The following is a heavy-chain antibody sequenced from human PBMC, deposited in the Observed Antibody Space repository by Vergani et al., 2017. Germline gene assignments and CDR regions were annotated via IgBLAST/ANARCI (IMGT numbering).Heavy chain of an antibody. CDR2: IHYDGSHE. CDR3: ARDRGWATISCYFSGAFDY. CDR1: GFSFSSFG. Sequence: QVQLVESGGGVVQPGRSLRLSCAASGFSFSSFGFHWVRQAPGKGLEWVAFIHYDGSHEYYIDSVKGRFTISRDNSKNTLILQMNGLRAEDTAVYYCARDRGWATISCYFSGAFDYWAWEPWSASHQ. V-gene: IGHV3-33*01. J-gene: IGHJ4*02. D-gene: IGHD2-2*01.